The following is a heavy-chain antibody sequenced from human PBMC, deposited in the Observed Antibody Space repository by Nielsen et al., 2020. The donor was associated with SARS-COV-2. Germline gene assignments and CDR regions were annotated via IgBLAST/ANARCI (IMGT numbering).Heavy chain of an antibody. CDR3: AREAEQQLTENWFDP. CDR2: INHSGST. J-gene: IGHJ5*02. CDR1: GGSISSGGYY. Sequence: SETLSLTCAVSGGSISSGGYYWSWIRQPPGKGLEWIGEINHSGSTNYNPSLKSRVTISVDTSKNQFSLKLSSVTAADTAVYYCAREAEQQLTENWFDPWGQGTLVTVSS. D-gene: IGHD6-13*01. V-gene: IGHV4-34*01.